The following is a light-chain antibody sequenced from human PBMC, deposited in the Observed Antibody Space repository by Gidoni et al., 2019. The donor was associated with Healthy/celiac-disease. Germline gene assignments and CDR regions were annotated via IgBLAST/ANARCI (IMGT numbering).Light chain of an antibody. CDR2: GAS. V-gene: IGKV3-15*01. CDR1: QSVSSN. J-gene: IGKJ4*01. CDR3: QHSDT. Sequence: EIVMTQSPATLSVSPGERATLSCRASQSVSSNLAWYQQKPGQAPRLLIYGASTRATGIPARFSGSGSGTEFTLTISSLQSEDFAGYYCQHSDTFXGXTKVEIK.